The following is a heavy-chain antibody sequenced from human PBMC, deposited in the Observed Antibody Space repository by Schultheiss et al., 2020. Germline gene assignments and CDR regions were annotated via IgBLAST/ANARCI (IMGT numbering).Heavy chain of an antibody. J-gene: IGHJ4*02. D-gene: IGHD3-10*01. Sequence: SVKVSCKASGGTFSSYAISWVRQAPGQGLEWMGGIIPIFGTANYAQKFQGRVTITADESTSTAYMELSSLRSEDTAVYYCASYYGSGSYSTPPRYWGQGTLVTVSS. V-gene: IGHV1-69*13. CDR1: GGTFSSYA. CDR2: IIPIFGTA. CDR3: ASYYGSGSYSTPPRY.